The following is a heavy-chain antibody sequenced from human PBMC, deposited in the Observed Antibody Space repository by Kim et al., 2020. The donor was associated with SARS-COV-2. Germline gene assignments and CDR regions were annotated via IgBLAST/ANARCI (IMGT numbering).Heavy chain of an antibody. CDR2: IIGSGVST. CDR3: AKDLSSGCDY. J-gene: IGHJ4*02. CDR1: GFTFSSHA. V-gene: IGHV3-23*01. D-gene: IGHD6-25*01. Sequence: GGSLRLSCTASGFTFSSHAMGWVRQAPGKGLEWVSTIIGSGVSTYYADSVKGRFTLSRDNSKNTLYLQMNSLRAEDTAVYYCAKDLSSGCDYWGQGTLVTVSS.